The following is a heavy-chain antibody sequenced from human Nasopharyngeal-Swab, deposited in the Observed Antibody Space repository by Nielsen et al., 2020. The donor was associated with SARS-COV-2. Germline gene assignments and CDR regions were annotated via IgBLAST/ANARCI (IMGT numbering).Heavy chain of an antibody. J-gene: IGHJ6*02. D-gene: IGHD6-19*01. CDR1: GFTFSSYA. CDR2: ISYDGSNK. V-gene: IGHV3-30-3*01. CDR3: ARGLKYSSGWYSYYYYGMDV. Sequence: GASLKISCAASGFTFSSYAMHWVRQAPGKGLEWVAVISYDGSNKYYADSVKGRFTISRDNSKNTLYLQMNSLRAEDTAVYYCARGLKYSSGWYSYYYYGMDVWGQGTTVTVSS.